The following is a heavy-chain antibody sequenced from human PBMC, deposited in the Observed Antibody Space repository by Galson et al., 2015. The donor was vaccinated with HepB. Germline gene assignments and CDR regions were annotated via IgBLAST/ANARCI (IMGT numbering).Heavy chain of an antibody. CDR1: GFTFSNYA. D-gene: IGHD3-3*01. J-gene: IGHJ4*02. CDR2: ISGSGGST. V-gene: IGHV3-23*01. Sequence: SLRLSCAASGFTFSNYAMSWVRQAPGKGLEWVSAISGSGGSTYYADSVKGRFTISRDNSKNTLYLQMNSLRAEDTAVYYCARRLRFLEWLPVTPGHYFDYWGQGTLVTVSS. CDR3: ARRLRFLEWLPVTPGHYFDY.